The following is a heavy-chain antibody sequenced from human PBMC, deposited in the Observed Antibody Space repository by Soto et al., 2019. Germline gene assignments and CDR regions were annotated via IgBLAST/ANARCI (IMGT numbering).Heavy chain of an antibody. CDR2: LYYSGST. V-gene: IGHV4-39*02. Sequence: SETLSLTCTVSGGSISSTTYWGWFRQPPGKRLEWVGSLYYSGSTYYNPSLKSRVTISVDTSKNQFSLKLTSVTAADTAVYYCARDKITGLFDYWGQGTLVTVSS. J-gene: IGHJ4*02. CDR1: GGSISSTTY. D-gene: IGHD2-8*02. CDR3: ARDKITGLFDY.